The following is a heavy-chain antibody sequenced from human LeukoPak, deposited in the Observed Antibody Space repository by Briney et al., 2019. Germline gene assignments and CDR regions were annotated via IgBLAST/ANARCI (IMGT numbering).Heavy chain of an antibody. V-gene: IGHV4-59*01. D-gene: IGHD3-10*01. Sequence: SETLSLTCTVSGGSISSYYWSWIRQPPGKGLEWIGYIYYSGSTNYNPSLKSRVTISVDTSKNQFSLKLSSVTAADTAVYYCAREFREKWFGGLYYFDYWGQGTLVTVSS. CDR2: IYYSGST. CDR3: AREFREKWFGGLYYFDY. CDR1: GGSISSYY. J-gene: IGHJ4*02.